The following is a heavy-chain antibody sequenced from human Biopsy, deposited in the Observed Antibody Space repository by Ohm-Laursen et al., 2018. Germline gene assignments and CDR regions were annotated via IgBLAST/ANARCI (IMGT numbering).Heavy chain of an antibody. CDR3: ASDLNGDPSTFDY. D-gene: IGHD4-17*01. V-gene: IGHV3-23*01. CDR1: GFTFKNYA. CDR2: IDSSAAST. J-gene: IGHJ4*02. Sequence: LRLSCTASGFTFKNYAMNWVRQAPGKGLDWVSSIDSSAASTFYADSVKGRFTISRDNSKNTLFLQMNSLRAADTAIYYCASDLNGDPSTFDYWGQGTPVTVSS.